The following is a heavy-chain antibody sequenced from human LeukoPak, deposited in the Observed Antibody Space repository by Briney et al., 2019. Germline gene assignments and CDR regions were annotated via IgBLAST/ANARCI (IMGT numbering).Heavy chain of an antibody. V-gene: IGHV3-11*01. J-gene: IGHJ3*02. Sequence: GGSLRLSCAASGFTFSDYYMSWIRQAPGKGLEWVSYISSSGTTIYYADSVEGRFTISRDNAKNSLYLQMNSLRAEDTALYYCAKAGGYSYGVDAFDIWGQGTMVTVSS. CDR3: AKAGGYSYGVDAFDI. CDR1: GFTFSDYY. D-gene: IGHD5-18*01. CDR2: ISSSGTTI.